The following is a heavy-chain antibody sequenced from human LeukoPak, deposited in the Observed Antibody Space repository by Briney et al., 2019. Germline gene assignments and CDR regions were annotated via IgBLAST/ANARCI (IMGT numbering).Heavy chain of an antibody. CDR3: STLTSRGFSDS. CDR2: IKSKADGETI. V-gene: IGHV3-15*07. J-gene: IGHJ4*02. Sequence: KSGGSLRLSCAVSGFTFTNAWMNWVRQAPGKGLEWVGRIKSKADGETIDYAAPVKGRFTFSRDDSKNMLYLQMNSLKSEDTAVYYCSTLTSRGFSDSWGQGTLVTVSS. CDR1: GFTFTNAW. D-gene: IGHD1-20*01.